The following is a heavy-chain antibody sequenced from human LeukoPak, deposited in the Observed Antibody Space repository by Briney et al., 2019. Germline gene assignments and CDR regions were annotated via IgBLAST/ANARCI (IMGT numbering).Heavy chain of an antibody. D-gene: IGHD3-22*01. J-gene: IGHJ4*02. CDR1: GGSISSSSYY. V-gene: IGHV4-39*07. CDR2: IYYSGST. Sequence: SETLSLTCTVSGGSISSSSYYWGWIRQPPGKGLEWIGSIYYSGSTYYNPSLKSRVTISVDTSKNQFSLKLSSVTAADTAVYYCARRGCRDSSVYYLFDYWGQGTLVTVSS. CDR3: ARRGCRDSSVYYLFDY.